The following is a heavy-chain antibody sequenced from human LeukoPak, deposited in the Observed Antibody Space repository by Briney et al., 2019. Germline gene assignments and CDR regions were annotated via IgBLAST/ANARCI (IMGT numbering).Heavy chain of an antibody. V-gene: IGHV4-59*12. CDR2: IYYTGST. Sequence: SETLSLTCTVSGGSISTYYWSWIRQPPGKGLEWIGYIYYTGSTSYNPSLKSRVTISVDTSKNQFSLKLSSVTAADTAVYYCARMSRDYSNYYYYYMDVWGKGTTVTVSS. J-gene: IGHJ6*03. CDR3: ARMSRDYSNYYYYYMDV. D-gene: IGHD4-11*01. CDR1: GGSISTYY.